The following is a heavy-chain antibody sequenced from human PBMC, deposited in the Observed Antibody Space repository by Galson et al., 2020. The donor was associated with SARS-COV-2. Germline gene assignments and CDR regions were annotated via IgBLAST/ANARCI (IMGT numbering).Heavy chain of an antibody. V-gene: IGHV4-39*07. CDR1: GGSISSSSYY. CDR2: IYYSGST. Sequence: ASETLSLTCTVSGGSISSSSYYWGWIRQPPGKGLEWIGSIYYSGSTYYNPSLKSRVTISVDTSKNQFSLKLSSVTAADTAVYYCARDLRGPGLVVTDYWGQGTLVTVSA. CDR3: ARDLRGPGLVVTDY. D-gene: IGHD2-15*01. J-gene: IGHJ4*02.